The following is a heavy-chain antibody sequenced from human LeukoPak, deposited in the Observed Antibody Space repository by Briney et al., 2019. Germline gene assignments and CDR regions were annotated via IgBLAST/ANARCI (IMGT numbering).Heavy chain of an antibody. Sequence: GGSLRLSCAASGFTFSSYWMHWVRQAPGKGLEWVAVISNDGSHQYYADSVKGRFTISRDNSKNTLYLQVNSLRVEDTAVYYCAKDFLPAALDYWGQGILVTVSS. V-gene: IGHV3-30*18. CDR2: ISNDGSHQ. D-gene: IGHD2-2*01. CDR3: AKDFLPAALDY. CDR1: GFTFSSYW. J-gene: IGHJ4*02.